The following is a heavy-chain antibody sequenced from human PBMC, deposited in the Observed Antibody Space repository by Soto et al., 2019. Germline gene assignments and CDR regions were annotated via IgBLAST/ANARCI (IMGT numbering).Heavy chain of an antibody. J-gene: IGHJ6*02. CDR2: ISVSSSYI. CDR3: AGIQRRGPRWGMDD. Sequence: EVPLVESGGGLVKPGGSLRLSCAASPSAFTTYSINWVRQAPGKGLEWVSSISVSSSYIYYAASVKGRFTISRDNAKNTVYLQMKNLRADDTAVYHCAGIQRRGPRWGMDDWGQGTTVTVAS. D-gene: IGHD5-18*01. CDR1: PSAFTTYS. V-gene: IGHV3-21*01.